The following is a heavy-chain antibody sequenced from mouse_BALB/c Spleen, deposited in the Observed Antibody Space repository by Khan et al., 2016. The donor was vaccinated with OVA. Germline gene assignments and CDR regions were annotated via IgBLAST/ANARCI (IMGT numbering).Heavy chain of an antibody. CDR3: ARTHER. V-gene: IGHV1-4*01. Sequence: VKLLESGAELARPGASVKMSCKASGYTFTSYTMHWVKQRPGQGLEWIGYINPSSGYTKYNQKFKDKATLTADKSSSTAYMQPSSLTSEDSAVYYCARTHERWGQGTTLTVSS. CDR1: GYTFTSYT. J-gene: IGHJ2*01. CDR2: INPSSGYT.